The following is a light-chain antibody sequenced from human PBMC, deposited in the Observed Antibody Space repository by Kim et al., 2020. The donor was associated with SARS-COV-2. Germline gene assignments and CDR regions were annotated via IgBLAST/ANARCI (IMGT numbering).Light chain of an antibody. J-gene: IGLJ3*02. CDR1: SSDVGGYNY. CDR3: SSYTSSSTLV. CDR2: DVT. Sequence: QSALTKPASASGSPGQSITISCTGTSSDVGGYNYVSWYQQRPGKAPKLMIYDVTKRPSGVSSRFSGSKSGNTASLTISGLQAEDEADYYCSSYTSSSTLVYGGGTQLTVL. V-gene: IGLV2-14*03.